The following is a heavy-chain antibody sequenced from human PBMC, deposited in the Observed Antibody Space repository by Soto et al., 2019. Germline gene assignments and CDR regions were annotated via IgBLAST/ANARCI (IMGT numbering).Heavy chain of an antibody. CDR2: INQDGRTK. CDR1: GFTVTRDW. J-gene: IGHJ4*02. V-gene: IGHV3-7*01. CDR3: ARDTSSSSGYIDY. D-gene: IGHD3-22*01. Sequence: GGCLRLSCAASGFTVTRDWMHWARQATGKWPEWVANINQDGRTKFYADSVHGRFTISRDNSKNTLYLQMNSLRAEDTAVYYCARDTSSSSGYIDYWGQGT.